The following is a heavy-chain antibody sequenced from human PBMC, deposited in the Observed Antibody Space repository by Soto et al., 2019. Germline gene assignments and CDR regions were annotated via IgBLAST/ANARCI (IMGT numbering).Heavy chain of an antibody. CDR3: AREAYYYGSGTTLSERGNWFDT. Sequence: GASVKVSCKASGYTFTSYYMHWVRQAPGQGLEWMGIINPSGGSTSYAQKFQGRVTMTRDTSTSTVYMELSSLRSEDTAVYYCAREAYYYGSGTTLSERGNWFDTWGQGTLVTVSS. CDR2: INPSGGST. CDR1: GYTFTSYY. J-gene: IGHJ5*02. D-gene: IGHD3-10*01. V-gene: IGHV1-46*01.